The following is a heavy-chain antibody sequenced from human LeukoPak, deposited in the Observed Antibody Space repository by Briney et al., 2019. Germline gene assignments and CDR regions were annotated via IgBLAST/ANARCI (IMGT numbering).Heavy chain of an antibody. CDR2: ISWNSGSI. D-gene: IGHD3-22*01. Sequence: GGSLRLSCAASGFTFDDYAMHWVRQAPGKGLEWVSGISWNSGSIGYADSVKGRFTISRDNAKNSLYLQMNSLRAEDTALYHCARGGYYYDSSGYYGRWYFDLWGRGTLVTVSS. J-gene: IGHJ2*01. V-gene: IGHV3-9*01. CDR3: ARGGYYYDSSGYYGRWYFDL. CDR1: GFTFDDYA.